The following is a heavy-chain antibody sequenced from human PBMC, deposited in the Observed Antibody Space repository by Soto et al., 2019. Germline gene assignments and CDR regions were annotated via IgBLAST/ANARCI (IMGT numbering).Heavy chain of an antibody. D-gene: IGHD3-9*01. J-gene: IGHJ4*02. CDR2: ISARSNDI. CDR3: ARDGYYNVDY. CDR1: GFTFNTHG. Sequence: GGSLRLSCAACGFTFNTHGMHWVRQAPGKGLEWISYISARSNDIQYTESVKGRFTISRDNAENSLYLQMNSLRAEDTALYYCARDGYYNVDYWGQGTLVTVSS. V-gene: IGHV3-21*05.